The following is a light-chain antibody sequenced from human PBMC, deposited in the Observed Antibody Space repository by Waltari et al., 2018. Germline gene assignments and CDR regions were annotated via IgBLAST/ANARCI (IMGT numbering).Light chain of an antibody. Sequence: QSVLTQPPSASGTPGQRVTISCSGRRSNIGSNVVNWFQQLPGTAPKLLIYSNNQRPSGVPDRFSASKSGTSASLAISGLQSEDEADYYCGAWDDSLSGYVFGTGTTVTVL. J-gene: IGLJ1*01. CDR1: RSNIGSNV. V-gene: IGLV1-44*01. CDR3: GAWDDSLSGYV. CDR2: SNN.